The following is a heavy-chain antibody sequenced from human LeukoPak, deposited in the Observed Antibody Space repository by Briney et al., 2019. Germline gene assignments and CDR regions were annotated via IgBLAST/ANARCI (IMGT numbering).Heavy chain of an antibody. CDR1: GFTFSDYY. CDR2: ISSSGSTI. V-gene: IGHV3-11*01. J-gene: IGHJ3*02. Sequence: GGSLRLSCAASGFTFSDYYMSWIRQAPGEGLEWVSYISSSGSTIYYADSVKGRFTVSRDNAKNSLYLQMNSLRAEDTAVYFCARPQGYSGYVDAFDIWGQGTMVTVSS. D-gene: IGHD5-12*01. CDR3: ARPQGYSGYVDAFDI.